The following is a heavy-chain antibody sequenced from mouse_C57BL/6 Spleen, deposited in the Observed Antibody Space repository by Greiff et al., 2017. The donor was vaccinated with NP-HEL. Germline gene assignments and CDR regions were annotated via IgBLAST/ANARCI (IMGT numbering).Heavy chain of an antibody. CDR3: ADLYYGNYDFDY. Sequence: VQLQQPGAELVKPGASVKMSCKASGYTFTSYWITWVKQRPGQGLEWIGAIYPGSGRTNYNEKFKSKATLTVDTSSSTAYMQLSSLTSEDSAVYYCADLYYGNYDFDYWGQGTTLTVSS. J-gene: IGHJ2*01. CDR1: GYTFTSYW. CDR2: IYPGSGRT. D-gene: IGHD2-1*01. V-gene: IGHV1-55*01.